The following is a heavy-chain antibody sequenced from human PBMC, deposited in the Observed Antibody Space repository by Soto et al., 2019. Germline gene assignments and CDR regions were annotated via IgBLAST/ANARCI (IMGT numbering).Heavy chain of an antibody. Sequence: QVQLQESGPGLVKPSETLSLTCTVSGGSISSYYWSWIRQTPGKGLEWIGYIYYSGSTNYNPSLKSRVTISVDTSKNQFSLKLSSVTAADTAVYYCARGTIAVAGQGNFDYWGQGTLVTVSS. CDR1: GGSISSYY. V-gene: IGHV4-59*01. D-gene: IGHD6-19*01. J-gene: IGHJ4*02. CDR3: ARGTIAVAGQGNFDY. CDR2: IYYSGST.